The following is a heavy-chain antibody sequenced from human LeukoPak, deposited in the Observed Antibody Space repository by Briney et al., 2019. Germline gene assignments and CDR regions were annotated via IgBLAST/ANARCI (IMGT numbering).Heavy chain of an antibody. D-gene: IGHD3-9*01. CDR1: GFTFSSSA. CDR2: IRYDGSNK. J-gene: IGHJ6*03. V-gene: IGHV3-30*02. CDR3: AKEGTSFDILTGYDPENLHDSYYYMDV. Sequence: PGESLRLSCAASGFTFSSSAMHWVRQAPGKGLEWVAFIRYDGSNKYYADSVKGRFTISRDNSKNMLYLQMNSLRAEDTAVYYCAKEGTSFDILTGYDPENLHDSYYYMDVWGKGTTVTISS.